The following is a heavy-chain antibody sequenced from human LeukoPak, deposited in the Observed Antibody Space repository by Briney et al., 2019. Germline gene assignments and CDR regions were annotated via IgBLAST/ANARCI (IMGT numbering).Heavy chain of an antibody. CDR2: IYPGDSDT. D-gene: IGHD5-18*01. Sequence: RGESLKISCQGSGYRFSSYWIGWVRQLPGKGLEWMGIIYPGDSDTRYSPSFQGQVTISADKSISTAYLQWSSLKASDTAMYYCARGGYSYGYHRWRGYYYYYMDVWGKGTTVTISS. CDR3: ARGGYSYGYHRWRGYYYYYMDV. CDR1: GYRFSSYW. V-gene: IGHV5-51*01. J-gene: IGHJ6*03.